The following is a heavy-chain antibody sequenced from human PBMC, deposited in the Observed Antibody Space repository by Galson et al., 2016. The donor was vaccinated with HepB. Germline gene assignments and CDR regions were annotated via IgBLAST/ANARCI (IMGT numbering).Heavy chain of an antibody. V-gene: IGHV3-74*01. CDR3: ARNMYGAATNYIGDVVDI. Sequence: SLRLSCAASGFTFSSYWMHWVRQAPGKGLVWVSGINSDGTSTTYADSVEGRFTISRDNSRNTLYLQMNSLRAEDTAMYYCARNMYGAATNYIGDVVDIWGQTTMVTVSS. CDR1: GFTFSSYW. D-gene: IGHD3-10*01. CDR2: INSDGTST. J-gene: IGHJ3*02.